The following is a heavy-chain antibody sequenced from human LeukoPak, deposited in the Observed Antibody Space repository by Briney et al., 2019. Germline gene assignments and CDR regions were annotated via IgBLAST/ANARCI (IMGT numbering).Heavy chain of an antibody. CDR3: ARGPTMKMDV. CDR2: INSYSSYI. D-gene: IGHD3-22*01. J-gene: IGHJ6*04. Sequence: GGSLRLSCRASGFTFSSYWMTWVRQAPGKGLEWVSSINSYSSYIYYADSVKGRFTISRDNAKNSLYLQMNSLRAEDTAVYYCARGPTMKMDVWGKGTTVTVSS. CDR1: GFTFSSYW. V-gene: IGHV3-21*01.